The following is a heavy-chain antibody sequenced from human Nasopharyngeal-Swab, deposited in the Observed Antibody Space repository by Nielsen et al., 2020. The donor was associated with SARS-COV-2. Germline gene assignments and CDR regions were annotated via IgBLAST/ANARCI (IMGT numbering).Heavy chain of an antibody. V-gene: IGHV3-20*01. Sequence: GESLKISCAASGFTFDDYGMSRVRHAPGKGLEWFSGINWNGGSTGYADSVKGRFTISRDNAKNSLYPQMNSLRAEDTALYHCARSGSGYARGWFDPWGQGTLVTVSS. D-gene: IGHD5-12*01. CDR1: GFTFDDYG. CDR2: INWNGGST. J-gene: IGHJ5*02. CDR3: ARSGSGYARGWFDP.